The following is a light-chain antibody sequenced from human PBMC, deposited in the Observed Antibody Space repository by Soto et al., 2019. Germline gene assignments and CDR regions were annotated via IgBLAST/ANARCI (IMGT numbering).Light chain of an antibody. CDR3: SSYAGSSTAI. J-gene: IGLJ2*01. CDR2: DVS. V-gene: IGLV2-14*03. CDR1: SSDVGGYDF. Sequence: QSVLTQPASVSGSPGQSITISCTGTSSDVGGYDFVSWYQHHPGKAPRLMIYDVSHRPSGVSDRFSASKSGNTASLTISGLLAEDEADYYCSSYAGSSTAIFGGGTKLTVL.